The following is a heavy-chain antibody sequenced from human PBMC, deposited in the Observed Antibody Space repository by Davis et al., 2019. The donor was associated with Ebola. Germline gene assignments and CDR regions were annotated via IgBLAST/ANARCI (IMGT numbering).Heavy chain of an antibody. D-gene: IGHD2/OR15-2a*01. CDR3: ARQESLYGSSDY. J-gene: IGHJ4*02. CDR1: GYSFTTYW. Sequence: GESLKISCKDSGYSFTTYWIAWVRQAPAKGLEWMGSIYTGYSDTRYSPSFQGQVPISADKSISTAYLQWRSLKASDIAMYYCARQESLYGSSDYWGQGTLVTVSS. CDR2: IYTGYSDT. V-gene: IGHV5-51*01.